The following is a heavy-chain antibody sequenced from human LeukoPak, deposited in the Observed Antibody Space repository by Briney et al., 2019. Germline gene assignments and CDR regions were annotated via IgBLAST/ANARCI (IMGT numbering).Heavy chain of an antibody. CDR1: GGSLSSNDW. D-gene: IGHD6-19*01. Sequence: PSGTLSVTSAVSGGSLSSNDWWSWVRQPPGKGLEWIGEIYHAGSTNYNPSLKSRVTMSLDKSKNQFSLKMSSVTAADTAVYYCARKGALPYNLGLYRPWGEAPLATVSS. V-gene: IGHV4-4*02. CDR2: IYHAGST. CDR3: ARKGALPYNLGLYRP. J-gene: IGHJ5*02.